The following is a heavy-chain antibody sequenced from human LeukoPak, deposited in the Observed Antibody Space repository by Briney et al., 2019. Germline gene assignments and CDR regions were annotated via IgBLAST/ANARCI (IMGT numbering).Heavy chain of an antibody. V-gene: IGHV1-69*13. CDR1: GGTFSSYA. D-gene: IGHD3-22*01. CDR2: IIPIFGTA. Sequence: VKVSCEASGGTFSSYAISWVRQAPGQGLEWMGRIIPIFGTANYAQKFQGRVTTTTDESTSTAYMELSSLRSEDTAVYYCAREYDSSGYYGPLGWNYWGQGTLVTVSS. J-gene: IGHJ4*02. CDR3: AREYDSSGYYGPLGWNY.